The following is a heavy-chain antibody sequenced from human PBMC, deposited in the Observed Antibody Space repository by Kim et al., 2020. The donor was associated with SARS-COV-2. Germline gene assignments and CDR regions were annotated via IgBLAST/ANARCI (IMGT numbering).Heavy chain of an antibody. D-gene: IGHD3-10*01. J-gene: IGHJ4*02. CDR1: GFTFSNAW. CDR3: TTGFEYGSGILDY. V-gene: IGHV3-15*01. Sequence: GGSLRLSCAASGFTFSNAWMSWVRQAPGKGLEWVGRIKSKTDGGTTDYAAPVKGRFTISRDDSKNTLYLQMNSLKTEDTAVYYCTTGFEYGSGILDYWGQGTLVTVSS. CDR2: IKSKTDGGTT.